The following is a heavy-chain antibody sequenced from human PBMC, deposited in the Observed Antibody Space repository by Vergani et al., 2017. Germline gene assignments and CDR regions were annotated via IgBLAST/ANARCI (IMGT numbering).Heavy chain of an antibody. Sequence: QVQVVQSGAEVKKSGASVKVSCKTSGYTFSNYYMHWVRQAPGQGLEWMGIINPSGGHTNYAQKFQGRVTMTRDTSTSTVYMGLSSLRSEDTAIYYCARGYYRILTGYRYRGQGTLVTVSA. J-gene: IGHJ4*02. CDR2: INPSGGHT. CDR1: GYTFSNYY. CDR3: ARGYYRILTGYRY. D-gene: IGHD3-9*01. V-gene: IGHV1-46*03.